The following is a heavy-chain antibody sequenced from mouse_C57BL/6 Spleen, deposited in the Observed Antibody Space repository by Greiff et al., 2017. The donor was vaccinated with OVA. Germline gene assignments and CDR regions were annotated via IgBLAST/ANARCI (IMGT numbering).Heavy chain of an antibody. Sequence: QVQLQQPGAELVKPGASVKLSCKASGYTFTSYWMHWVKQRPGRGLEWIGRIDPNSGGTKYNEKFKSKATLTVDKPSSTAYMQLSSLTSEDSAVYYCARHSHFITTVVPFDYWGQGTTLTVSS. V-gene: IGHV1-72*01. D-gene: IGHD1-1*01. CDR1: GYTFTSYW. CDR2: IDPNSGGT. CDR3: ARHSHFITTVVPFDY. J-gene: IGHJ2*01.